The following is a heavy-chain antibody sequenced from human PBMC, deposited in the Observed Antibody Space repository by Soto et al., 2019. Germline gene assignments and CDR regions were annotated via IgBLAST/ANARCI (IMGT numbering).Heavy chain of an antibody. Sequence: QVYLVESGGGVVQPGRSLRLSCAASGFMFRNHAMHWVRQAPGKGLDWVAVISFDGANDFYADSVKGRFTISRDNSRNALYLQMDSLRPEDASVYYCARDAVDGTKRVFVSPIDYWGQGALVTVSS. CDR2: ISFDGAND. D-gene: IGHD5-12*01. V-gene: IGHV3-30-3*01. CDR3: ARDAVDGTKRVFVSPIDY. CDR1: GFMFRNHA. J-gene: IGHJ4*02.